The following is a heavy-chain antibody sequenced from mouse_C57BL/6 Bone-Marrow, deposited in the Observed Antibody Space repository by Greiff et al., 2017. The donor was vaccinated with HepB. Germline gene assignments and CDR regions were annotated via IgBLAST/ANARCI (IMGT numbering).Heavy chain of an antibody. Sequence: VQLQQPGAELVKPGASVKLSCKASGYTFTSYWMHWVKQRPGQGLEWIGMIHPNSGSTNYNEKFKSKATLTVDKSSSTAYMQLSSLTSEYSAVYYCARFERWLLPLFDYWGQGTTLTVSS. CDR3: ARFERWLLPLFDY. CDR2: IHPNSGST. D-gene: IGHD2-3*01. V-gene: IGHV1-64*01. CDR1: GYTFTSYW. J-gene: IGHJ2*01.